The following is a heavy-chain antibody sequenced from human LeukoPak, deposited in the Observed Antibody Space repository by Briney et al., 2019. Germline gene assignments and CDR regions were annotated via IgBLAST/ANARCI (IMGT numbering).Heavy chain of an antibody. Sequence: GGSLRLSCAASGFTFSSYGMHWVRQAPGKGLEWVSFISGSGSSTYYADSVRGRFTISRDNSKNALYLLMNNLRAEDTAIYYCATEWYTGTSLHYTYWGQGTLVTVSS. CDR3: ATEWYTGTSLHYTY. J-gene: IGHJ4*02. CDR2: ISGSGSST. CDR1: GFTFSSYG. D-gene: IGHD1-26*01. V-gene: IGHV3-23*01.